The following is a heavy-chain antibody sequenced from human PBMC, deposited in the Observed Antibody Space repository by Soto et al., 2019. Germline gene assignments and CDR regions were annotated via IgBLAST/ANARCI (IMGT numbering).Heavy chain of an antibody. J-gene: IGHJ6*02. CDR3: ARAYSGYDFKRIYYYYGMDV. CDR2: INPSGGST. CDR1: GYTFTSYA. D-gene: IGHD5-12*01. V-gene: IGHV1-46*03. Sequence: ASVKVSCKASGYTFTSYAMHWVHQAPGQRLEWMGIINPSGGSTSYAQKFQGRVTMTRDTSTSTVYMELSSLRSEDTAVYYCARAYSGYDFKRIYYYYGMDVWGQGTTVTVSS.